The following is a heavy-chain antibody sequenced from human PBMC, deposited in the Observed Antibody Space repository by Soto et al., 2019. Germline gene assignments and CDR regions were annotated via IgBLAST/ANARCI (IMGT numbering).Heavy chain of an antibody. D-gene: IGHD3-10*01. CDR3: ARDGGYGSGSYYFDY. CDR2: IKYSGTA. CDR1: GGSISSSRCH. V-gene: IGHV4-39*02. Sequence: PSETLSLTFTVSGGSISSSRCHWGWIRQPPGKGLEWIASIKYSGTAFYNPSLKSRVTLSVDTSKNQFALKLSSVTAAETAVYYCARDGGYGSGSYYFDYWGQGTLVTVPQ. J-gene: IGHJ4*02.